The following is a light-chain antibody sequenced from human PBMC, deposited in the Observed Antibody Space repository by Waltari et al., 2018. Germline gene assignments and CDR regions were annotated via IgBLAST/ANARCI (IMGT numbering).Light chain of an antibody. J-gene: IGKJ1*01. CDR3: QQYGSSPWT. V-gene: IGKV3-20*01. CDR1: QSVSSSY. CDR2: GAS. Sequence: ELVLTQSPGPLSLYPGERATLSCRASQSVSSSYLAWYQQKPGQAPRLLIYGASSRATGIPDRFSGSGSGTDFTLTISRLEPEDFAVYYCQQYGSSPWTFGQGTKVEIK.